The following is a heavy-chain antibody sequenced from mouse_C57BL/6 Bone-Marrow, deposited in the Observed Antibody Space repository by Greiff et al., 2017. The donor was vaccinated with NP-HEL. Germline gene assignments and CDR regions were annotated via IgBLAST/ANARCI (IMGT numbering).Heavy chain of an antibody. CDR1: GYSITSDYY. Sequence: EVHLVESGPGLVKPSQSLSLTCSVTGYSITSDYYWNWIRQFPGNKLEWMGYISYDGSNNYNPSLKNRISITRDTSKNQFFLKLNSVTTEDTATYYCARGGAWFAYWGQGTLVTVSA. CDR2: ISYDGSN. CDR3: ARGGAWFAY. J-gene: IGHJ3*01. V-gene: IGHV3-6*01.